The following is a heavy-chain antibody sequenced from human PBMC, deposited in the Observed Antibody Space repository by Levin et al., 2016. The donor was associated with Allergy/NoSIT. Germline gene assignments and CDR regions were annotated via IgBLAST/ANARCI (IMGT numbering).Heavy chain of an antibody. J-gene: IGHJ5*02. Sequence: GGSLRLSCAASGFTFSSYSMNWVRQTPGKGLEWVSSISGSSRYIYYADSVKGRFTISRDNAKNSLYLQMNSLRAEDTALYYCARDAYGKVNWFDPWGQGTLVTVSS. V-gene: IGHV3-21*01. CDR2: ISGSSRYI. D-gene: IGHD3-16*01. CDR3: ARDAYGKVNWFDP. CDR1: GFTFSSYS.